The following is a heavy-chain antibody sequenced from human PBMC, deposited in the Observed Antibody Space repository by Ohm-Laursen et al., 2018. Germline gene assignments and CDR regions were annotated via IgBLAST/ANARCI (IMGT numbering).Heavy chain of an antibody. CDR3: ARGRCSSTSCYFFWFDP. V-gene: IGHV1-69*06. Sequence: SSVTVSCKASGGTFSSYAISWVRQAPGQGLEWMGGIIPIFGTANYAQKFQGRVTITADKSTSTAYMELSSLRSEDTAVYYCARGRCSSTSCYFFWFDPWGQGTLVTVSS. J-gene: IGHJ5*02. CDR2: IIPIFGTA. D-gene: IGHD2-2*01. CDR1: GGTFSSYA.